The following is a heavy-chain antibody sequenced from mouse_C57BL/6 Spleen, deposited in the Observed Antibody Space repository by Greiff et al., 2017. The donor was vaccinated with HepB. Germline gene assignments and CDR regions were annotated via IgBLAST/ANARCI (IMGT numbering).Heavy chain of an antibody. D-gene: IGHD1-1*01. CDR3: ARHGNTVNDFDY. Sequence: EVKLVESGGDLVKPGGSLKLSCAASGFTFSSYGMSWVRQTPDKRLEWVATISSGGSYTYYPDSVKGRFTISRDNAKNTLYLQMSSLKSEDTAMYYCARHGNTVNDFDYWGQGTTLTVSS. V-gene: IGHV5-6*01. J-gene: IGHJ2*01. CDR1: GFTFSSYG. CDR2: ISSGGSYT.